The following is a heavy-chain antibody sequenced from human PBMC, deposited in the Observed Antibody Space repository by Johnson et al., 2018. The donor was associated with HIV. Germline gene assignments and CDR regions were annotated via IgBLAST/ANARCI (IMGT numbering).Heavy chain of an antibody. J-gene: IGHJ3*02. CDR1: GFTFSSYA. CDR3: AKERRAPRAFDI. D-gene: IGHD1-26*01. CDR2: ISYDGSNK. Sequence: LVESGGGVVQPGRSLRLSCAASGFTFSSYAMHWVRQAPGKGLEWVAVISYDGSNKYYADSVKGRFTISRDNSKSTFFLQMNSLTPEDTGVYYCAKERRAPRAFDIWGQGTMVTVSS. V-gene: IGHV3-30*04.